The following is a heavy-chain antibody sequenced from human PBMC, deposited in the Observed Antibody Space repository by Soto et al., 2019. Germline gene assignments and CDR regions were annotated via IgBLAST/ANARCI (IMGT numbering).Heavy chain of an antibody. CDR2: ISGSGGST. D-gene: IGHD3-22*01. J-gene: IGHJ4*02. CDR3: AKVGGDYDSSGLDY. V-gene: IGHV3-23*01. Sequence: GGSLRLSCAASGFTFSSYAMSWVRQAPGKGLEWVSAISGSGGSTYYADSVKGRFTISRDNSKDTLYLQMNSLRAEDTAVYYCAKVGGDYDSSGLDYWGQGTLVTV. CDR1: GFTFSSYA.